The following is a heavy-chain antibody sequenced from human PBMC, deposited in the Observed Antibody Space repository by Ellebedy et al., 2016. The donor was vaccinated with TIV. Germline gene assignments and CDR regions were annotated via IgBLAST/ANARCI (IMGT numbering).Heavy chain of an antibody. Sequence: GESLKISCAASGFTFSTSALNWVRQAPGKGLEWVSSINNVGSHIYYADSVRGRFTISRDNAKNSLYLEMNSLRAEDTAVYYCVRGGGWVADYWGQGTLVTVSS. J-gene: IGHJ4*02. V-gene: IGHV3-21*06. D-gene: IGHD1-26*01. CDR1: GFTFSTSA. CDR3: VRGGGWVADY. CDR2: INNVGSHI.